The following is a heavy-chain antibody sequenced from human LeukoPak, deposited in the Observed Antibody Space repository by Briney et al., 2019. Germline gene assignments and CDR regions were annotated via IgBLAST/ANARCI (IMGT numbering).Heavy chain of an antibody. Sequence: PGGSLRLSCAASGFTFSSYSMNWVRQAPGKGLEWVSSISSSSSYIYYADSEKGRFTISRDNAKNSLYLQMNSLRAEDAAVYYCARQSSGWCSDLWGQGTLVTVSS. J-gene: IGHJ4*02. CDR1: GFTFSSYS. V-gene: IGHV3-21*01. D-gene: IGHD6-19*01. CDR2: ISSSSSYI. CDR3: ARQSSGWCSDL.